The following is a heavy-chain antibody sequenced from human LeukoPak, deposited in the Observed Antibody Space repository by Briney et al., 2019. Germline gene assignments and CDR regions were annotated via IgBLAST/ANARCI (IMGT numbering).Heavy chain of an antibody. V-gene: IGHV4-39*07. D-gene: IGHD3-10*01. CDR3: ARVYYGSGSYYPIDY. J-gene: IGHJ4*02. CDR1: GGSISSSSYY. CDR2: IYYSGST. Sequence: SETLSLTCTVSGGSISSSSYYWGWIRQPPGKGLEWIGSIYYSGSTYYNPSLKGRVTISVDTSKNHFSLKLSSVTAADTAVYYCARVYYGSGSYYPIDYWGQGTLVTVSS.